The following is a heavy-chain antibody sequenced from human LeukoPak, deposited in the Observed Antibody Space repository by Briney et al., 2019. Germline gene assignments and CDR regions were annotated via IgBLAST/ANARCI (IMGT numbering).Heavy chain of an antibody. CDR3: ALHSSSALFDY. Sequence: SETLSLTCAVYGGSFSGYYWSWIRQPPGKGLEWIGEINHSGSTNYNPFLKSRVTISVDTSKNQFSLKLSAVTAADTAVYYCALHSSSALFDYWGQGTLVTVSS. J-gene: IGHJ4*02. V-gene: IGHV4-34*01. CDR2: INHSGST. D-gene: IGHD6-6*01. CDR1: GGSFSGYY.